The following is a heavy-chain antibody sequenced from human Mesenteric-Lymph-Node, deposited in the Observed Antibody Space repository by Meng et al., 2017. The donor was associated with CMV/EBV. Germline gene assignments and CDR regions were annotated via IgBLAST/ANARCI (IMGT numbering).Heavy chain of an antibody. V-gene: IGHV3-74*01. D-gene: IGHD3-22*01. J-gene: IGHJ4*02. CDR2: INSDGSST. CDR3: ARGGVVVAIKGPEY. Sequence: GESLKISCAASGFTFSSYWMHWVRQAPGKGLVWVSRINSDGSSTSYADSVKGRFTISRDNAKNTLYLQMNGLRVEDTAVYYCARGGVVVAIKGPEYWVQGTLVTVSS. CDR1: GFTFSSYW.